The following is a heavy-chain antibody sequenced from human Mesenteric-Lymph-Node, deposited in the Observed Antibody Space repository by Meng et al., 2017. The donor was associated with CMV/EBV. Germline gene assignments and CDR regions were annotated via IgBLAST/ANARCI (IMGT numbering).Heavy chain of an antibody. V-gene: IGHV1-8*03. CDR2: MNPNSGNT. D-gene: IGHD3-3*01. J-gene: IGHJ5*02. Sequence: YTFPSYDINWVRQATGQGLEWMGWMNPNSGNTGYAQKFQGRVTITRNTSISTAYMELSSLRSEDTAVYYCATFTDFWSGYYRGWLDPWGQGTLVTVSS. CDR3: ATFTDFWSGYYRGWLDP. CDR1: YTFPSYD.